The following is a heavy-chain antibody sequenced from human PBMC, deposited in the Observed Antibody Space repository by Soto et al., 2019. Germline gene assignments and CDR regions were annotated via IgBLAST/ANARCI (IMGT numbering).Heavy chain of an antibody. D-gene: IGHD3-22*01. CDR1: GSPISSYY. V-gene: IGHV4-59*08. Sequence: SETLSLTCTVSGSPISSYYWGWFRLPPGQGLEWVGYIYYTGTTTYNPSLKGRVTVSLDTSKKQFSLKLRSVTAADTAVYFCARLGGYYQTFDYWGQGALVTVSS. CDR2: IYYTGTT. J-gene: IGHJ4*01. CDR3: ARLGGYYQTFDY.